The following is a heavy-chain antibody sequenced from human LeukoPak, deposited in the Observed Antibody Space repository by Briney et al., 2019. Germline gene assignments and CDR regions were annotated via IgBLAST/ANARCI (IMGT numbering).Heavy chain of an antibody. Sequence: GGSLRLSCAASGFTFSYYWVHRVRQVPGKGLVWVSRINSDGSSTTYADSVKGRFTISRDNAKNTMYLQMNSLRAEDTAVYYCARGIVAAGDFDYWGQGTLVTVSS. CDR1: GFTFSYYW. CDR2: INSDGSST. V-gene: IGHV3-74*01. CDR3: ARGIVAAGDFDY. D-gene: IGHD6-13*01. J-gene: IGHJ4*02.